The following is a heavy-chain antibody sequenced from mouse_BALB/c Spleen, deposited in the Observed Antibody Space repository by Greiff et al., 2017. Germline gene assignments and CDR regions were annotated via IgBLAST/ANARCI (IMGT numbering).Heavy chain of an antibody. V-gene: IGHV3-2*02. CDR3: ARYPFYYGSSYYFDY. Sequence: DVQLQESGPGLVKPSQSLSLTCTVTGYSITSDYAWNWIRQFPGNKLEWMGYISYSGSTSYNPSLKSRISITRDTSKNQFFLQLNSVTTEDTATYYCARYPFYYGSSYYFDYWGQGTTLTVSS. CDR1: GYSITSDYA. CDR2: ISYSGST. J-gene: IGHJ2*01. D-gene: IGHD1-1*01.